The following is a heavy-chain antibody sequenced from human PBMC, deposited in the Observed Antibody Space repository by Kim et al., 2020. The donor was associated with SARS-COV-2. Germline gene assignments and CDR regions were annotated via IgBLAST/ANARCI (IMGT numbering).Heavy chain of an antibody. V-gene: IGHV1-8*01. D-gene: IGHD6-13*01. Sequence: PKFQGRVTMTRNTAISTAYMELSSLRSEDTAVYYCARGLSIAAADDAFDVWGQGTMVTVSS. CDR3: ARGLSIAAADDAFDV. J-gene: IGHJ3*01.